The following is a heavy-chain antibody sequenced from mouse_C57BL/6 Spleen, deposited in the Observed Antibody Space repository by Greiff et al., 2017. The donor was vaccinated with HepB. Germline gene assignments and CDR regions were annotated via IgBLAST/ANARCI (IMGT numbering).Heavy chain of an antibody. V-gene: IGHV1-19*01. CDR1: GYTFTDYY. D-gene: IGHD1-1*01. CDR2: INPYNGGT. J-gene: IGHJ3*01. Sequence: EVKLQESGPVLVKPGASVKMSCKASGYTFTDYYMNWVKQSHGKSLEWIGVINPYNGGTSYNQKFKGKATLTVDKSSSTAYMELNSLTSEDSAVYYCARGRITTVVATQGFAYWGQGTLVTVSA. CDR3: ARGRITTVVATQGFAY.